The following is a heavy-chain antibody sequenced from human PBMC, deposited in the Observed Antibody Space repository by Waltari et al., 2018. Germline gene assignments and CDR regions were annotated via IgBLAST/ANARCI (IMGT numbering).Heavy chain of an antibody. D-gene: IGHD6-19*01. CDR3: ACSSVAVRKVGYGMDV. CDR1: GNTLTEFS. J-gene: IGHJ6*02. V-gene: IGHV1-24*01. Sequence: QVQLVQSGAEVKKTGASVKVSCKVSGNTLTEFSIHWVRQAPGKGLEWMGGFDPEDGETIYAQKFQGRVTMTEDTSTDTAYMELSSLRSEDTAVYYCACSSVAVRKVGYGMDVWGQGTTVTVSS. CDR2: FDPEDGET.